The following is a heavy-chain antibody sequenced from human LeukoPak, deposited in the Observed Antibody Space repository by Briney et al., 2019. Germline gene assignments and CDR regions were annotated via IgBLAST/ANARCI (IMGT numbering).Heavy chain of an antibody. J-gene: IGHJ4*02. CDR3: ARDNLEAFGWGYGSGTSPNPFLY. CDR1: GYTFTSYA. Sequence: ASVKVSCKASGYTFTSYAMHWVRQAPGQRLEWMGWINAGNGNTKHSQKFQGRVTITRDTSASTAYMELSSLRSEDTAVYYCARDNLEAFGWGYGSGTSPNPFLYWGQGTLVTVSS. V-gene: IGHV1-3*01. CDR2: INAGNGNT. D-gene: IGHD3-10*01.